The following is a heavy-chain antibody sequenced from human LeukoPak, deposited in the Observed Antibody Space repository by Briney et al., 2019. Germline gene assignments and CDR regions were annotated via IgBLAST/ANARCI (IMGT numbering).Heavy chain of an antibody. CDR3: AREVTPYY. J-gene: IGHJ4*02. D-gene: IGHD2-15*01. V-gene: IGHV3-7*01. CDR1: GFTFSYFW. CDR2: IKQDGSEE. Sequence: PGGSLRLSCAASGFTFSYFWMSWVRQAPGKGLEWVANIKQDGSEEYYVDSVKGRFTISRDNAKNSLFLQMNSLRAEDTAVYYCAREVTPYYWGQGTLVTVSS.